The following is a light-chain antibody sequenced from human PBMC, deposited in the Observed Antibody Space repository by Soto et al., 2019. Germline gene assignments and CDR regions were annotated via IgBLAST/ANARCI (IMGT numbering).Light chain of an antibody. CDR1: SSDLGAYDY. CDR2: EGT. J-gene: IGLJ1*01. CDR3: CSYVSSKTYL. Sequence: QSSLTQPASLSGSPGQSITISCTGTSSDLGAYDYVSWCQQHPGKAPKLIIYEGTNRPSAVYDRFSGSKSDNTAYLTISGLQTEDEADYYCCSYVSSKTYLFGTGTKVTV. V-gene: IGLV2-14*03.